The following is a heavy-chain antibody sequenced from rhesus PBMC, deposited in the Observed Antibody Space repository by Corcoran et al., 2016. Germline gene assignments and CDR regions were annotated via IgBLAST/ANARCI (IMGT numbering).Heavy chain of an antibody. J-gene: IGHJ4*01. CDR1: GYSISSGYG. CDR2: IYGGSGSN. CDR3: ARGDYGNLRAFDY. Sequence: QVQLQESGPGLVKPSETLSLTCAVSGYSISSGYGWGWILQPPGKGLEWIGQIYGGSGSNYYNPSLKSRVTVSKDTSKNQFSLKLSSVTAADTAVYYCARGDYGNLRAFDYWGQGVLVTVSS. V-gene: IGHV4-127*01. D-gene: IGHD4-35*01.